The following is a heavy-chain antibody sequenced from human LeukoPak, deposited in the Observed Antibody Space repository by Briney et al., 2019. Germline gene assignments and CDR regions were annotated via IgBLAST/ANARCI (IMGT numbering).Heavy chain of an antibody. CDR3: ARQQGTYYFDY. D-gene: IGHD1-1*01. CDR2: IIPILGIA. CDR1: GGTFSSYA. V-gene: IGHV1-69*04. J-gene: IGHJ4*02. Sequence: ASVKVSCKASGGTFSSYAISWVRQAPGQGLEWMGRIIPILGIANYAQKFQGRVTITADKSTSTAYMELSSLKSEDTAVYYCARQQGTYYFDYWGQGTLVTVSS.